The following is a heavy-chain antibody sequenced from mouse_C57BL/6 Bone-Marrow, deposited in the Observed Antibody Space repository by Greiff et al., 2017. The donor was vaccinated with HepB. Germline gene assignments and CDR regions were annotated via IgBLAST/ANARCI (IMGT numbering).Heavy chain of an antibody. J-gene: IGHJ4*01. CDR3: EYDYDAMDY. CDR1: GFTFSNYW. D-gene: IGHD2-10*02. V-gene: IGHV6-3*01. Sequence: EVKVEESGGGLVQPGGSMKLSCVASGFTFSNYWMNWVRQSPEKGLEWVAQIRLKSDNYATHYAESVKGRFTISRDDSKSSVYLQMNNLRAEDTGIYYCEYDYDAMDYWGQGTSVTVSS. CDR2: IRLKSDNYAT.